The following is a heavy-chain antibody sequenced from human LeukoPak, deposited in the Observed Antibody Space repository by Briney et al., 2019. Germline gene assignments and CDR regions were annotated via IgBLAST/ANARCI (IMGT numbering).Heavy chain of an antibody. Sequence: PETLSLTCTVSGGSISSSSYYWGWIRQPPGKGLEWIGSIYYSGSTYYNPSLKSRVTISVDTSKNQFSLKLSSVTAADTAVYYCARDKVWGQGTLVTVSS. CDR1: GGSISSSSYY. CDR3: ARDKV. J-gene: IGHJ4*02. CDR2: IYYSGST. V-gene: IGHV4-39*07.